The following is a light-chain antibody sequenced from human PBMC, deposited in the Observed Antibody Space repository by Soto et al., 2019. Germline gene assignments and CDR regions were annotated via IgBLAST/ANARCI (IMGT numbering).Light chain of an antibody. CDR3: QQYGSSRTWT. V-gene: IGKV3-20*01. Sequence: EIVLTQSPGTLSLSPGERATLSCRASQSVSSSYLAWYQQKPGHAPRLLIYCAASRATGIPDRFSGSGSGTDFTLPISTLPPADLAVYYCQQYGSSRTWTFGQGTTVDI. J-gene: IGKJ1*01. CDR1: QSVSSSY. CDR2: CAA.